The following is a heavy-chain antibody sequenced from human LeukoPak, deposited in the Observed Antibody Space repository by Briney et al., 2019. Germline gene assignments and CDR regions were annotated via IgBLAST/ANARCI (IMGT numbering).Heavy chain of an antibody. CDR1: GYTLTELS. CDR2: LDPEDGET. D-gene: IGHD7-27*01. J-gene: IGHJ6*03. Sequence: ASVKVSCKVSGYTLTELSVYWVRQAPGKGLEWMGGLDPEDGETIYAQKFQGRVTMTEDTSTDTAYMELSSLRSEDTAVYYCATALGTPGYYYYYMDVWGKGTTVTVSS. CDR3: ATALGTPGYYYYYMDV. V-gene: IGHV1-24*01.